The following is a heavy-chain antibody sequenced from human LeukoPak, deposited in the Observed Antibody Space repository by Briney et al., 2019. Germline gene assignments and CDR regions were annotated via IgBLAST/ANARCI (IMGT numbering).Heavy chain of an antibody. CDR3: AKDVRAEYSSSVGDMDV. CDR2: ISWDGAGR. V-gene: IGHV3-43*01. Sequence: GGSLRLSCAASGFTFDDYTMHWVRQVPGKGLEWVSLISWDGAGRYYADSVKGRFTVSRDNSKNSLYLQMNSLRTEDTALYYCAKDVRAEYSSSVGDMDVWGKGTTVTVSS. D-gene: IGHD6-6*01. CDR1: GFTFDDYT. J-gene: IGHJ6*03.